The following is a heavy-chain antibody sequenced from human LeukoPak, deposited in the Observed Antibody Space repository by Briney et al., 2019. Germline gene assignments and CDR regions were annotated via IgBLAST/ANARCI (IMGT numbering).Heavy chain of an antibody. Sequence: SETLSLTCTVSGGSISSGGYYWSWIRQHPGKGLEWIGYIYYSGSTYYNPSLKSRVTISVDTSKNQFSLKLSSVTAADTAVYYCARFRAIPKYFDYWGQGTLVTVSS. J-gene: IGHJ4*02. V-gene: IGHV4-31*03. D-gene: IGHD2-2*01. CDR2: IYYSGST. CDR1: GGSISSGGYY. CDR3: ARFRAIPKYFDY.